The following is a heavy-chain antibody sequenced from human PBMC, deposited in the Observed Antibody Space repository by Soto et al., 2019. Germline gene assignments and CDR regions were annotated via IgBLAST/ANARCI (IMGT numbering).Heavy chain of an antibody. Sequence: PGGSLRLSCAASGFTFSSYGMHWVRQAPGKGLEWVAVIWYDGSNKYYADSVKGRFAISRDNSKNTLYLQMNSLRAEDTAVYYCARVGGTYYDFWSGRSDYYYGMDVWGQGTTVTVSS. J-gene: IGHJ6*02. CDR1: GFTFSSYG. CDR3: ARVGGTYYDFWSGRSDYYYGMDV. D-gene: IGHD3-3*01. V-gene: IGHV3-33*01. CDR2: IWYDGSNK.